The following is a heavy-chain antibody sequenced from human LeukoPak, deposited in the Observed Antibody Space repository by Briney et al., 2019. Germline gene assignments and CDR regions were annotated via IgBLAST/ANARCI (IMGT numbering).Heavy chain of an antibody. Sequence: QTGGSLRLSCAASGFTFSSYAMNWVLQVPGKGLEWVSSISGGAGGAAYADSVKGRFTMSRDNSKNTLYLQMNSLRAEDTAVYYCAKDGGYGSGSYYPDYWGQGTLVTVSS. CDR3: AKDGGYGSGSYYPDY. CDR1: GFTFSSYA. CDR2: ISGGAGGA. D-gene: IGHD3-10*01. J-gene: IGHJ4*02. V-gene: IGHV3-23*01.